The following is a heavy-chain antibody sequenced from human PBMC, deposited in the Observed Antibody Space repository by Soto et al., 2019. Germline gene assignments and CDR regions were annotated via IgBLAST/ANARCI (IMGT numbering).Heavy chain of an antibody. D-gene: IGHD6-6*01. CDR3: ARDRGEDSSSCRYYGMEV. CDR1: GGSTSSGGYY. CDR2: IYYSGST. J-gene: IGHJ6*04. V-gene: IGHV4-31*03. Sequence: PSETLSRTCTVSGGSTSSGGYYWSWIRQHPWKGLEWIGYIYYSGSTYYNPSLKSRVTISVDTSKNQFSLKLSSVTAADTAVYSCARDRGEDSSSCRYYGMEVWGEGTRVTVYS.